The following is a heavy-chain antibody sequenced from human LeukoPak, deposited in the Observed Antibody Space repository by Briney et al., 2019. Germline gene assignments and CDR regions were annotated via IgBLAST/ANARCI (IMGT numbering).Heavy chain of an antibody. J-gene: IGHJ4*02. CDR3: ARDLEGPVDY. V-gene: IGHV3-53*01. CDR2: IYSGGNT. Sequence: GGSLRLSCTVSGFTVSINSMSWVRQAPGKGLEWVSFIYSGGNTHYSDSVKGRFTISRDNSKNTLYLQMNSLRAEDTAVYYCARDLEGPVDYWGQGTLVTVSS. CDR1: GFTVSINS.